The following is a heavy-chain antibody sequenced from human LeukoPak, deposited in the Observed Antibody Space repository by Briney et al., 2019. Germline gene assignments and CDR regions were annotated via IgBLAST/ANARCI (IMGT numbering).Heavy chain of an antibody. CDR2: MNPNSGNT. V-gene: IGHV1-8*01. Sequence: GASVKVSCKASGYTFTSYDINWVRQATGQGLEWMGWMNPNSGNTGYAQKFQGRVTMTRNTSISTAYMELSSLRSDDTAMYYCARRLERHHDFDYWGQGTLVTVSS. D-gene: IGHD1-1*01. J-gene: IGHJ4*02. CDR1: GYTFTSYD. CDR3: ARRLERHHDFDY.